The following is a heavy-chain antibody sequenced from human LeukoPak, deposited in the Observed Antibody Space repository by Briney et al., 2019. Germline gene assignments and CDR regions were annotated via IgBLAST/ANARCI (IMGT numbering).Heavy chain of an antibody. Sequence: GKSLRLSCAASGFTFSGYPIHWVRQAPGKGLEWVAVISYDGSNKYYADSVKGRFTISRDNSKNTLYLQMNSLRAEDTAEYYCARYRHLGYWGQGTLVTVSS. CDR1: GFTFSGYP. CDR2: ISYDGSNK. J-gene: IGHJ4*02. V-gene: IGHV3-30-3*01. CDR3: ARYRHLGY.